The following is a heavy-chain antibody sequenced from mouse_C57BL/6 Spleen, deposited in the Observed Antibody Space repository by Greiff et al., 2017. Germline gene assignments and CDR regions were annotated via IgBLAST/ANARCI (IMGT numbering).Heavy chain of an antibody. V-gene: IGHV2-5*01. Sequence: VQLQQSGPGLVQPSQSLSITCTVSGFSLTSYGVPWVRQSPGQGLEWLGVIWRGGSTNYNAAFMSRLSIPKDNSKSHVFCKMNSLQADDTAIYYCAAITTVVDYYAMDYWGQGTSVTVSS. CDR3: AAITTVVDYYAMDY. J-gene: IGHJ4*01. CDR1: GFSLTSYG. CDR2: IWRGGST. D-gene: IGHD1-1*01.